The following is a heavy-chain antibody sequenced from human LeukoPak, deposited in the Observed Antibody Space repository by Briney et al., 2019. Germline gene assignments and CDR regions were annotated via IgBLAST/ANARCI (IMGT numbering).Heavy chain of an antibody. CDR1: GFTFSSYS. V-gene: IGHV3-21*01. Sequence: PGGSLRLSCAASGFTFSSYSMNWVRQAPGKGLVGVSSISSSSSYIYYADSVKGRFTISRDNAKTSLYLQMNSLRAEDTAVYYCARETPYYYGSGSPLDYWGQGTLVTVSS. J-gene: IGHJ4*02. D-gene: IGHD3-10*01. CDR3: ARETPYYYGSGSPLDY. CDR2: ISSSSSYI.